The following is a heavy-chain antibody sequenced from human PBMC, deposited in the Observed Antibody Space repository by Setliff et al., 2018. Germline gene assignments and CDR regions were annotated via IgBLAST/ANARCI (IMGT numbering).Heavy chain of an antibody. CDR3: ARDQWVRSPPLYFSYSMDV. V-gene: IGHV4-39*07. J-gene: IGHJ6*02. D-gene: IGHD5-12*01. Sequence: SETLSLTCTVSGGSVSSASHYWGWIRQAPGKAMEWIGSVYYSGYTYYKPSLQSRVTVSLDTSKNQFSLKLTSVTAADTAVYYCARDQWVRSPPLYFSYSMDVWGQGTTVTVSS. CDR2: VYYSGYT. CDR1: GGSVSSASHY.